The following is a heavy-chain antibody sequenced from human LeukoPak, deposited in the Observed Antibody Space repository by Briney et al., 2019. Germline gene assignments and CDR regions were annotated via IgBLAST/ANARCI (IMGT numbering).Heavy chain of an antibody. V-gene: IGHV3-30*02. J-gene: IGHJ4*02. CDR3: AKLFPLNYVLHFKDH. CDR2: IRYDGSNK. Sequence: GGSLRLSCAASGFTFSSYGMHWVRQAPGKGLEWVAFIRYDGSNKYYADSVRGRFTISRDNSNNTLFLQMNSLTAEDSAVYYCAKLFPLNYVLHFKDHWGQGTLVTVSS. D-gene: IGHD1-7*01. CDR1: GFTFSSYG.